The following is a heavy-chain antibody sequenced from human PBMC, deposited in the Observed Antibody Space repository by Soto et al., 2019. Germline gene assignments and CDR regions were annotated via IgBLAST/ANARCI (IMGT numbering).Heavy chain of an antibody. CDR2: ISDDGKNK. V-gene: IGHV3-30*18. J-gene: IGHJ3*02. Sequence: QVQLMESGGGVVQPGRSLRLSCAASGFTFRTYGMHWVRQAPGKGLEWVAVISDDGKNKYNIDSVEGPFTISRDNSKNTPFLQMNGLRTEDTAVYYCAKGGGYTYGTNDAFDIWGPGTMVTVSS. CDR3: AKGGGYTYGTNDAFDI. CDR1: GFTFRTYG. D-gene: IGHD5-18*01.